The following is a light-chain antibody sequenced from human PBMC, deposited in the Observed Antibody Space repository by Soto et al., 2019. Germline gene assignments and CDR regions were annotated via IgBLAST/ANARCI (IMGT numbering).Light chain of an antibody. CDR2: DAS. V-gene: IGKV3-20*01. Sequence: EIVLTRSPDTLSLSPGERATLSCRASQSVRSERLAWYQQKSGQAPRLVIFDASTRATGIPERFSGSGSGTDFTLTISSLEPDDFAVYYCQEYDGAPPITFGLGTRLEIK. CDR1: QSVRSER. J-gene: IGKJ5*01. CDR3: QEYDGAPPIT.